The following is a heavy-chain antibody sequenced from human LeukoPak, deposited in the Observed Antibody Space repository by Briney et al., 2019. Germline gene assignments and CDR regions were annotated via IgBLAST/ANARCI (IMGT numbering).Heavy chain of an antibody. CDR1: GFTVSSNY. D-gene: IGHD4-17*01. V-gene: IGHV3-66*01. Sequence: PGGSLRLSCAASGFTVSSNYMSWVRQAPGKGLEWVSVIYSGGSTYYADSVKGRFTISRDNSKNTLYLQMNSLSAEDTAVYYCARVDYGDYGFDYWGQGTLVTVSS. CDR3: ARVDYGDYGFDY. CDR2: IYSGGST. J-gene: IGHJ4*02.